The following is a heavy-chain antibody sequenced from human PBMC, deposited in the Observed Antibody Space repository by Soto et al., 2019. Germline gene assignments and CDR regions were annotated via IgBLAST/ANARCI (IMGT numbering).Heavy chain of an antibody. J-gene: IGHJ5*02. CDR3: ARDLQAGDDYVNWFAT. Sequence: QVQLVESGGGVVQPGGSLRLSCAASGFSISRSAMHWVRQAPGKGLEWVAVIAYDGSNKWYGDSAKGRLTTSRDNPKNTLYLQMSSLSGEDTAVYYRARDLQAGDDYVNWFATWGQGTRVTVSS. CDR1: GFSISRSA. CDR2: IAYDGSNK. V-gene: IGHV3-30-3*01. D-gene: IGHD3-16*01.